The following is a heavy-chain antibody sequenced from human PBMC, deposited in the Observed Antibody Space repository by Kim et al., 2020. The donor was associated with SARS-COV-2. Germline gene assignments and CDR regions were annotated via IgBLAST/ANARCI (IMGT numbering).Heavy chain of an antibody. J-gene: IGHJ3*02. CDR3: ARDRGRGEGIASPPHISHDAFDI. CDR1: GGSISSSNW. V-gene: IGHV4-4*02. CDR2: IYHSGST. Sequence: SETLSLTCAVSGGSISSSNWWSWVRQPPGKGLEWIGEIYHSGSTNYNPSLKSRVTISVDKSKNQFSLKLSSVTAADTAVYYCARDRGRGEGIASPPHISHDAFDIWGQGTMVTVSS. D-gene: IGHD6-13*01.